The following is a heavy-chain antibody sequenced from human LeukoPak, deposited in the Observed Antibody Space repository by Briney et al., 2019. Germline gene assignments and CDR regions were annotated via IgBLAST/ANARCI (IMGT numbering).Heavy chain of an antibody. V-gene: IGHV4-59*08. D-gene: IGHD2-15*01. CDR2: IYYSGST. CDR1: GGSISSYY. J-gene: IGHJ4*02. Sequence: PSETLSLTCTVSGGSISSYYWSWIRQPPGKGLEWIGYIYYSGSTNYNPSLKSRVTISVDTSKNQFSLKLSSVTAADTAVYYCAGRTSGAIHCSGGSCYFDYWGQGTLVTVSS. CDR3: AGRTSGAIHCSGGSCYFDY.